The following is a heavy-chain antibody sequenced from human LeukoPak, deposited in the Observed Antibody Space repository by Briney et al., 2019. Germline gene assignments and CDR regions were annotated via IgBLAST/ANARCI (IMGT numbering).Heavy chain of an antibody. Sequence: SETLSLTCAVYGGSFSGYYWSWIRQPPGKGLEWIGEINHSGSTNYNPSLKSRVTISVDTSKNQFSLKLSSVTAADTAVYYCARDRSGDDDFWGGYYTNYFDPWGQGTLVTVSS. D-gene: IGHD3-3*01. CDR1: GGSFSGYY. CDR2: INHSGST. CDR3: ARDRSGDDDFWGGYYTNYFDP. J-gene: IGHJ5*02. V-gene: IGHV4-34*01.